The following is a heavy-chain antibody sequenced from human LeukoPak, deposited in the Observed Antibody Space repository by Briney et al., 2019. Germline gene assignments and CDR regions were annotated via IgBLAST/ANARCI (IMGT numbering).Heavy chain of an antibody. J-gene: IGHJ4*02. CDR1: GFIFSDFS. CDR2: ISGSGGST. CDR3: ARDSGEVPDY. V-gene: IGHV3-23*01. D-gene: IGHD3-10*01. Sequence: PGGSLRLSCTVSGFIFSDFSMSWVRQAPGKGLEWVSAISGSGGSTHYADSVRGRFTISRDNSKNTLYLHMNSLRAEDTAVYYCARDSGEVPDYWGQGTLVTVSS.